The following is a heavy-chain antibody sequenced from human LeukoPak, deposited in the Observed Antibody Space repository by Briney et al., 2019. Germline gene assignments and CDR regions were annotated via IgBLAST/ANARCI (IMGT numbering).Heavy chain of an antibody. CDR2: ISWDGGST. CDR1: GFTFDDYT. CDR3: ARRQLWLDY. J-gene: IGHJ4*02. D-gene: IGHD5-18*01. V-gene: IGHV3-43*01. Sequence: PGGSLRLSCAASGFTFDDYTMHWVRQAPGKGLEWVSLISWDGGSTYYADSVKGRFTTSRDNSKNSLYLQMNSLRAEDTAVYYCARRQLWLDYWGQGTLVTVSS.